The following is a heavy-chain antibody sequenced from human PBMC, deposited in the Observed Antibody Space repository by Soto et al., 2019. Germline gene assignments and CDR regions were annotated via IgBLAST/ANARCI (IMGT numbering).Heavy chain of an antibody. CDR2: INAGNGNT. Sequence: ASVKVSCKASGYTFTSYAMHWVRQAPGQRLEWMGWINAGNGNTKYSQKFQGRVTITRDTSASTAYMELSSLRSEDTAVYYCARAPRGFYWFDPWGQGTLVTVSS. CDR1: GYTFTSYA. D-gene: IGHD3-3*01. V-gene: IGHV1-3*01. J-gene: IGHJ5*02. CDR3: ARAPRGFYWFDP.